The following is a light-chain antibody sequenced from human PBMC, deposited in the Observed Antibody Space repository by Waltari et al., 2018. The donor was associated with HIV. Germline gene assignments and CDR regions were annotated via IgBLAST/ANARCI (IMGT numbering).Light chain of an antibody. J-gene: IGKJ3*01. CDR3: QELFT. CDR1: QGVSSY. V-gene: IGKV1-9*01. Sequence: DIQLTQSPSFVSASVGDRVTITCRASQGVSSYIAWYQQKPGKAPNLLVFDASTLESGVPSRFSGSASGTDFTLTINSLQPEDLATYYCQELFTFGPGTKVEIK. CDR2: DAS.